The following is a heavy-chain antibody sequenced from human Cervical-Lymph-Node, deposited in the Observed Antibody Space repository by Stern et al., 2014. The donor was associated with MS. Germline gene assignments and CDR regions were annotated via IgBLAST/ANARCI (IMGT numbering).Heavy chain of an antibody. J-gene: IGHJ5*02. CDR1: GGTFNTSA. D-gene: IGHD5/OR15-5a*01. V-gene: IGHV1-69*06. Sequence: VQLVQSGAEVKKPASSVKVSCKASGGTFNTSAISWVRQAPGQGLEWMGGIIPIFDTTNYAQKFQGRVTFSADKSTSTAYMALSGLRYEDTAVYYCARDLGVGPSVSWGQGTVVTVSS. CDR3: ARDLGVGPSVS. CDR2: IIPIFDTT.